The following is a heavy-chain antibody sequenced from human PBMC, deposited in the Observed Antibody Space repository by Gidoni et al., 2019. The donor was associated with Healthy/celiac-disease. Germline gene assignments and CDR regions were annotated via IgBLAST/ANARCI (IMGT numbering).Heavy chain of an antibody. CDR1: GYTLTDFS. CDR3: AGGITMVRGVPSWFDP. CDR2: FDPEDGET. Sequence: QVQLVPSGAEVKQPGASVKVSCKVSGYTLTDFSMHWVRQAPGKGLEWMGGFDPEDGETIYAQKFQVRVTMTEDTSTDTAYMELSSLRSEDTAVYYCAGGITMVRGVPSWFDPWGQGTLVTVSS. V-gene: IGHV1-24*01. J-gene: IGHJ5*02. D-gene: IGHD3-10*01.